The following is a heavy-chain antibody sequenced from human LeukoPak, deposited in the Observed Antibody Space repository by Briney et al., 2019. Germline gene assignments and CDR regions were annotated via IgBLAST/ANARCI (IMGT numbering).Heavy chain of an antibody. Sequence: SVKVSCKASGGTFSSYAISWVRQAPGQGLEWMGRIIPILGIANYAQKFQGRVTITADKSTSTAYMELSSLRSEDTAVYYCARDIRYSNYYYYYYMDVWGKGTTVTVSS. CDR1: GGTFSSYA. CDR2: IIPILGIA. CDR3: ARDIRYSNYYYYYYMDV. V-gene: IGHV1-69*04. J-gene: IGHJ6*03. D-gene: IGHD4-11*01.